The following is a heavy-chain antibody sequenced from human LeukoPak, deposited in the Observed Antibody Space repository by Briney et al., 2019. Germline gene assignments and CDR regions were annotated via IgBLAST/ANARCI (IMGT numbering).Heavy chain of an antibody. D-gene: IGHD6-13*01. J-gene: IGHJ3*02. V-gene: IGHV4-59*08. CDR3: ARRGMIAAAIEAFDI. CDR1: GGSISSYY. CDR2: IYYSGST. Sequence: PSETLSLTCTVSGGSISSYYWSWVRQPPGKGLGWIGYIYYSGSTNYNPSLKSRVTISVDTSKNQFSLKLSSVTAADTAVYYCARRGMIAAAIEAFDIWGQGTMVTVSS.